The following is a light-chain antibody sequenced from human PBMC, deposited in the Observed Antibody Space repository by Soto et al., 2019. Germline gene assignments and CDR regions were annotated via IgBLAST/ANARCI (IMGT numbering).Light chain of an antibody. CDR3: SSYTSSSNPV. CDR1: SSDVGGYNY. V-gene: IGLV2-14*01. Sequence: QSALTQPASVSGSPGQSITISCTGTSSDVGGYNYVSWYQQHPGKAPKLMIYDVSNRPSGVSNRFSGSKSGNTASLTISGRQAEDAADYYCSSYTSSSNPVFGGGTKVTVL. J-gene: IGLJ2*01. CDR2: DVS.